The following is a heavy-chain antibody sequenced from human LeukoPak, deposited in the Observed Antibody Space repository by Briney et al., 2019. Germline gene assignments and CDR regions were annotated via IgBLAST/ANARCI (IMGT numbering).Heavy chain of an antibody. Sequence: PGGSLRLSCAASGFTFGDYSMTWIRQAPGKGLEWVSVISGTGGSTYYADSVKGRFTISRDSSKNTLYLQMNSLRADDTAVYYCAKEIYGDSTGGRFQHWGQGTLVTVSS. J-gene: IGHJ1*01. CDR2: ISGTGGST. CDR3: AKEIYGDSTGGRFQH. V-gene: IGHV3-23*01. CDR1: GFTFGDYS. D-gene: IGHD4-17*01.